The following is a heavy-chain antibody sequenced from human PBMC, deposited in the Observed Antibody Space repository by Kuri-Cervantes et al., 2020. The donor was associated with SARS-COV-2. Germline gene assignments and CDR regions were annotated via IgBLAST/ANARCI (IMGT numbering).Heavy chain of an antibody. CDR2: ISAYNGNT. Sequence: ASVKVSCKASGYTFTTFTITWVRQAPGQGLEWMGWISAYNGNTNYAQKLQGRVTMTTDTSTSTAYMELRSLRSDDTAVYYCARGTTGAFDIWGQGTMVTVSS. J-gene: IGHJ3*02. CDR1: GYTFTTFT. V-gene: IGHV1-18*01. D-gene: IGHD1-14*01. CDR3: ARGTTGAFDI.